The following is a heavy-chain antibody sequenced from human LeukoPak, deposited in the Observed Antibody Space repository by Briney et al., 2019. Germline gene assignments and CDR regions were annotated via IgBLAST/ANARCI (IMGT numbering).Heavy chain of an antibody. CDR1: GGSISSYY. D-gene: IGHD4-17*01. Sequence: PSETLSLTCTVSGGSISSYYWSWIRQPAGKGLEWIGRIHTSGGTNYNPSLKSRVTMSVDTSKNQFSLKLSSVTAADTAVYYCARGPLYGDYGGYYYYYMDVWGKGTTVTVSS. J-gene: IGHJ6*03. V-gene: IGHV4-4*07. CDR2: IHTSGGT. CDR3: ARGPLYGDYGGYYYYYMDV.